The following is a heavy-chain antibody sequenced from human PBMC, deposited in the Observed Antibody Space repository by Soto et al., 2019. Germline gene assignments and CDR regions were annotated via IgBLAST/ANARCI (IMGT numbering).Heavy chain of an antibody. J-gene: IGHJ4*02. Sequence: GTSVKVSCKASGYTFTSYDINWVRQATGQGLEWMGWMNPNSGNTGYAQKFQGRVTITADESTSTAYMELSSLRSEDTAVYYCRSQDTQCSGTSGDVGFDYWGQGTLVTVSS. CDR2: MNPNSGNT. D-gene: IGHD2-2*01. CDR1: GYTFTSYD. V-gene: IGHV1-8*01. CDR3: RSQDTQCSGTSGDVGFDY.